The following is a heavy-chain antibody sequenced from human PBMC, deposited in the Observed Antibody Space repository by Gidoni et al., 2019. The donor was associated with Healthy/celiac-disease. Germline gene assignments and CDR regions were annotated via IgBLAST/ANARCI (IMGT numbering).Heavy chain of an antibody. CDR3: TTSPRYYDILTGYYSPYYFDY. Sequence: EVQLVESGGGLVKPGGSLRLSCAASGFTFSNAWMSWVRQAPGKGLEWVGRIKSKTDGGTTYYAAPVKGRFTISRDDSKKTLYLQMNSLKTEDTAVYYCTTSPRYYDILTGYYSPYYFDYWGQGTLVTVSS. J-gene: IGHJ4*02. D-gene: IGHD3-9*01. CDR2: IKSKTDGGTT. V-gene: IGHV3-15*01. CDR1: GFTFSNAW.